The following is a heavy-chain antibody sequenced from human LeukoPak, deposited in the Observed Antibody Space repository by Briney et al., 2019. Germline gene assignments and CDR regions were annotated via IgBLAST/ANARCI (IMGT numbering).Heavy chain of an antibody. CDR3: AKAKRRSKTRNNWFDP. J-gene: IGHJ5*02. D-gene: IGHD5-24*01. Sequence: PGRSLRLSCAASGFTFDDYAMHWVRQAPGKGLEWVSGISWNSGSIGYADSVKGRFTISRDNAKNSLCLQMNSLRAEDTALYYCAKAKRRSKTRNNWFDPWGQGTLVTVSS. CDR1: GFTFDDYA. CDR2: ISWNSGSI. V-gene: IGHV3-9*01.